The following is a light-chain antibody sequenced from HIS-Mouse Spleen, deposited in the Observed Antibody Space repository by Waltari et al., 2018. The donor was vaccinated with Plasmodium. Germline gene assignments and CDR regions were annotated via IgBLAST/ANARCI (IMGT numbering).Light chain of an antibody. CDR1: ALPKKY. Sequence: SYELTQPPSVSVSPGQTARITCSGDALPKKYAYWYQQKSGQGPALVIYEDRKRPSGSTGRFSGASSGKMGTLTSSGAQVEDEADYYCYSTDSSGNHRVFGGGTKLTVL. CDR2: EDR. CDR3: YSTDSSGNHRV. J-gene: IGLJ3*02. V-gene: IGLV3-10*01.